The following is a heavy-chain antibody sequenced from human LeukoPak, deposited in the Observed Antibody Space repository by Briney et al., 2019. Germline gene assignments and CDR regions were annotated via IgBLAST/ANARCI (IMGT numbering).Heavy chain of an antibody. CDR2: IGSSGSPT. CDR3: ARRPYSDTSGRLSDV. CDR1: GFAFSSYK. D-gene: IGHD3-22*01. V-gene: IGHV3-48*02. J-gene: IGHJ6*02. Sequence: GGSLRLSCAASGFAFSSYKMNWVRQAPGKGLEWISCIGSSGSPTHYADSVGGRFTISRDNAKNSLYLQMNSLRDEDTAVYFCARRPYSDTSGRLSDVWGQGTTVTVSS.